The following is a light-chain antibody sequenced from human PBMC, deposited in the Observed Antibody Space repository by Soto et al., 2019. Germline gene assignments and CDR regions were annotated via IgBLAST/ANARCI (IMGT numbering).Light chain of an antibody. J-gene: IGKJ3*01. CDR3: QQYGRSPTFT. V-gene: IGKV3-20*01. CDR2: GAT. CDR1: ESVYINS. Sequence: DIVLTQSPGTLSLSPGESATLSCKASESVYINSFAWYQQKPGQAPRLLIYGATNRATGIPDRFSGSVSGTDFTLTISRVEPEDFAVYYCQQYGRSPTFTFGPGTKVDIK.